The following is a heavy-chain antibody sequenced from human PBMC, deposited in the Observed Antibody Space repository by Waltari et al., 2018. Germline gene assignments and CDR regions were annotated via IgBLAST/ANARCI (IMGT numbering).Heavy chain of an antibody. V-gene: IGHV4-34*01. D-gene: IGHD3-22*01. CDR1: GGSFSDYF. CDR3: ARGRPLHETSGYYYNY. J-gene: IGHJ4*02. Sequence: QVKLQQWGAGLLKPSETLSLTCAVYGGSFSDYFWGWIRQPPGKGLEWIGEIASSGSTNNGPTLKGRVTISVDTSKRQVSLKLNSGTAADTALYFCARGRPLHETSGYYYNYWGQGTLVSVSS. CDR2: IASSGST.